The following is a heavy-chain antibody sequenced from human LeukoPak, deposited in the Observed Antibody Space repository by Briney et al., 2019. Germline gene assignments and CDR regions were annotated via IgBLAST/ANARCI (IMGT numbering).Heavy chain of an antibody. CDR1: GFTCSSYA. J-gene: IGHJ4*02. D-gene: IGHD6-19*01. CDR2: ISGSGGST. V-gene: IGHV3-23*01. Sequence: PGGSLRLSCAASGFTCSSYAMSSVRQAPGKGLEWVSAISGSGGSTYYADSVKGRFTISRDNSKNTLYLQMNSLRAEDTAVYYCAKYSSGWYVQYYFDYWGQGTLVTVSS. CDR3: AKYSSGWYVQYYFDY.